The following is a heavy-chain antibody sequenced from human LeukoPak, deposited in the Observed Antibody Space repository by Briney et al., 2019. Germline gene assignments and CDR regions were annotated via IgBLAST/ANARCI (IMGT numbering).Heavy chain of an antibody. D-gene: IGHD2-2*01. CDR1: GYTFTTYG. CDR3: ARAELEYCSGATCYAAYSFDF. J-gene: IGHJ4*02. V-gene: IGHV1-18*01. Sequence: ASVKVSCKASGYTFTTYGITWVRQAPGQGLEWMGYISAYNGKTNYAEKHQGRVTMTTDTSTSTASMELRSLRSDDTAVYYCARAELEYCSGATCYAAYSFDFWGQGTLVTVSS. CDR2: ISAYNGKT.